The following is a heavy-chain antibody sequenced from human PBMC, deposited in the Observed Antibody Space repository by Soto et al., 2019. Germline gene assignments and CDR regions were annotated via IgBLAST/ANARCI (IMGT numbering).Heavy chain of an antibody. CDR2: IYPTGNT. D-gene: IGHD3-10*01. Sequence: QLQLRESGSGLVKPSQTLSLTCTVSGGSISSGGYSWSWIRQSPEKGLEWIGCIYPTGNTYYHPSLKSRVTISVDTSRNQFSLNPTSVTAADTAVYYCARAPPGPSPRWVLWGQGTTVTVSS. V-gene: IGHV4-30-2*06. CDR3: ARAPPGPSPRWVL. CDR1: GGSISSGGYS. J-gene: IGHJ6*02.